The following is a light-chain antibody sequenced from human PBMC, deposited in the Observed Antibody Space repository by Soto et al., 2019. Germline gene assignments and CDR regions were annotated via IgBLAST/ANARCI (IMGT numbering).Light chain of an antibody. CDR1: ESISDW. J-gene: IGKJ1*01. Sequence: DIQMTQSPSTLSASIGDRVTITCRASESISDWLAWCQQKPGKAPKVLISDASSLQNGVPSRFSGSGSGTEFTLTISSLQPDDFATYFCLQYSDYPWTFGQGTEVEIK. V-gene: IGKV1-5*01. CDR2: DAS. CDR3: LQYSDYPWT.